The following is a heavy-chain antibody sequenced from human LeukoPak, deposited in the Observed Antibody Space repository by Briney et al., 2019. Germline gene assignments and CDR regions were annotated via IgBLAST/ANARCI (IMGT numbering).Heavy chain of an antibody. J-gene: IGHJ4*02. Sequence: SETLSLTCTVSGGSISSYYWSWIRQSPGKGLEWIRYIYYSGSTNYNPSLKSRVTISVDTSKNQFSMKLSSVTAADTAVYYCARRVVAATHPKYYFDCWGQGTLVTVSS. V-gene: IGHV4-59*08. D-gene: IGHD2-15*01. CDR2: IYYSGST. CDR1: GGSISSYY. CDR3: ARRVVAATHPKYYFDC.